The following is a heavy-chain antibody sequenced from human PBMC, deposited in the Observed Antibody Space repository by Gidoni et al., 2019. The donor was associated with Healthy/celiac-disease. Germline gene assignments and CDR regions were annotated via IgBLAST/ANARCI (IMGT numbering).Heavy chain of an antibody. CDR1: GFTFSSYA. J-gene: IGHJ4*02. Sequence: EVQLLESGGGLVQPGGSLRLSCAASGFTFSSYAMSWVRQAPGKGLEWVSAISGSGGSTYYADSVKGRFTISRDNSKNTLYLQMNSLRAEDTAVYYCAKTRRAYCSGGSCYLDYWGQGTLVTVSS. V-gene: IGHV3-23*01. CDR2: ISGSGGST. D-gene: IGHD2-15*01. CDR3: AKTRRAYCSGGSCYLDY.